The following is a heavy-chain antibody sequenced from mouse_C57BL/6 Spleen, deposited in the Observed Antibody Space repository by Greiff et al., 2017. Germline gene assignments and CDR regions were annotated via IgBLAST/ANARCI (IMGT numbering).Heavy chain of an antibody. J-gene: IGHJ2*01. V-gene: IGHV1-64*01. D-gene: IGHD1-1*01. Sequence: QVQLQQPGAELVKPGASVKLSCKASGYTFTSYWMHWVKQRPGQGLEWIGMIHPNSGSTNYNEKFKSKATLTVDKSSSTAYMQLSSLTSEDAAVYDCANHYYGSSYEWWGQGTTLTVSS. CDR2: IHPNSGST. CDR1: GYTFTSYW. CDR3: ANHYYGSSYEW.